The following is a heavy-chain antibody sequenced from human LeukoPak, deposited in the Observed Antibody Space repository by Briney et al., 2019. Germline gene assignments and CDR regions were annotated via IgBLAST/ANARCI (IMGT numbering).Heavy chain of an antibody. D-gene: IGHD3-22*01. J-gene: IGHJ4*02. CDR2: INHSGST. Sequence: PSETLSLTCAVYGGSFSGYYWSWIRQPPGKGLEWIGEINHSGSTNYNPSLKSRVTISVDTSKNQLSLKLSSVTAAVTAVYYCARRPLTYYYDSSGYYNYFDYWGQGTLVTVSS. CDR1: GGSFSGYY. CDR3: ARRPLTYYYDSSGYYNYFDY. V-gene: IGHV4-34*01.